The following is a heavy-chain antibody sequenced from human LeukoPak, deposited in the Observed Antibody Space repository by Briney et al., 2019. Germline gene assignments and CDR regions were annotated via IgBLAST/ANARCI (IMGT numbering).Heavy chain of an antibody. CDR1: GFTFSSYW. J-gene: IGHJ4*02. CDR3: ASGGRPGQPDLIDY. CDR2: IKQDGSEK. D-gene: IGHD1-1*01. Sequence: GGSLRLSCAASGFTFSSYWMSWVRQAPGKGLEWVANIKQDGSEKYYVDSVKGRFTISRDNAKNSLYLQMNSLRTEDTAVYYCASGGRPGQPDLIDYWGQGTLVTVSS. V-gene: IGHV3-7*01.